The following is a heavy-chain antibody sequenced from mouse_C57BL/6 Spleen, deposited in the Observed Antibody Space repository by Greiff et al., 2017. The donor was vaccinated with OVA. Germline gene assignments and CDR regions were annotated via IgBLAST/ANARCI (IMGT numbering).Heavy chain of an antibody. D-gene: IGHD1-1*01. CDR2: IDPETGGT. CDR1: GYTFTDYE. J-gene: IGHJ2*01. Sequence: QVQLKESGAELVRPGASVTLSCKASGYTFTDYEMHWVKQTPVHGLKWIGAIDPETGGTAYNQKFKGKAILTADKSSSTAYMEIRSLTSEDSAVYYCTRHYGGYFDYWGQGTTLTVSS. CDR3: TRHYGGYFDY. V-gene: IGHV1-15*01.